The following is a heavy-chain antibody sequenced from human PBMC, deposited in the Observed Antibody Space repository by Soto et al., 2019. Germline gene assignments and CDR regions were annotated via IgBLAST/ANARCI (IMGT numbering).Heavy chain of an antibody. J-gene: IGHJ4*02. CDR3: AKSHGGIAARYYFDY. V-gene: IGHV3-30*18. D-gene: IGHD6-6*01. Sequence: TGGSLRLSCAASGFTFSSYGMHWVRQAPGKGLEWVAVISYDGSNKYYADSVKGRFTISRDNSKNTLYLQMNSLIAEDTAVYYCAKSHGGIAARYYFDYWGQGTLVTVSA. CDR1: GFTFSSYG. CDR2: ISYDGSNK.